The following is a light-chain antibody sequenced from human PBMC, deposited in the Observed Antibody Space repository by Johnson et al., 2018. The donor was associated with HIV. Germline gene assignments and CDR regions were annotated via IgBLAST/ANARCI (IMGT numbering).Light chain of an antibody. CDR2: ENN. J-gene: IGLJ1*01. CDR3: GTWDSSLSAYV. CDR1: SSNIGNNY. V-gene: IGLV1-51*02. Sequence: QSVLTQPPSVSAAPGQKVTISCSGSSSNIGNNYVSWYQQLPGTAPKLLIYENNKRPPGIPDLFSAPKSGTSATLGITGLQTGDEADYYCGTWDSSLSAYVFGTGTKVTVL.